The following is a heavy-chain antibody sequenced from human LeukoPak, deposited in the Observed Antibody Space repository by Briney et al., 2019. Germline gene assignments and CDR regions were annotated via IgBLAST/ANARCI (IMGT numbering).Heavy chain of an antibody. CDR3: ARDLVAGTIGY. V-gene: IGHV4-61*01. D-gene: IGHD6-19*01. Sequence: PSETLSLTCTVSGVSVSSGSYFWNWIRQPPGKGLEWIGYIYYSGSTNYNPSLKSRVTISVDTSKNQFSLKLSSVTAADTAVYYCARDLVAGTIGYWGQGTLVAVSS. CDR1: GVSVSSGSYF. CDR2: IYYSGST. J-gene: IGHJ4*02.